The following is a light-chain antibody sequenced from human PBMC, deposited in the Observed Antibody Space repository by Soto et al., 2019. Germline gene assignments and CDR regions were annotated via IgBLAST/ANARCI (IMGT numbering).Light chain of an antibody. J-gene: IGLJ1*01. Sequence: QSALTQPASVSGSPGQSITISCTGSGRDIGAYDYVSWYQQHPGKAPKLLIYGVKNRPSGVSYRFSASKSAFTASLPISGLQAEDEAHYYCSSYTTSYFYVFGPGTKLTVL. V-gene: IGLV2-14*01. CDR3: SSYTTSYFYV. CDR2: GVK. CDR1: GRDIGAYDY.